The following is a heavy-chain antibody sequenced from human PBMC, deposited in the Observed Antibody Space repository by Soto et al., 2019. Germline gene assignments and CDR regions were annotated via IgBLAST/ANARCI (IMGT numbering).Heavy chain of an antibody. D-gene: IGHD2-15*01. Sequence: RGESLKISCKGSGYSFTSYWIGWVRQMPGKGLEWMGIIYPGDSDTRYSPSFQGQVTISADKSISTAYLQWSSLKASDTAMYYCARHGLGYCSGGSCYSPYYYYGMDVWGQGTTVTVSS. CDR1: GYSFTSYW. CDR2: IYPGDSDT. J-gene: IGHJ6*02. V-gene: IGHV5-51*01. CDR3: ARHGLGYCSGGSCYSPYYYYGMDV.